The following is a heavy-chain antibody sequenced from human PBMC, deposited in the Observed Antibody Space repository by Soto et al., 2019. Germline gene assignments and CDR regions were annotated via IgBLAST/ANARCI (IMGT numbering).Heavy chain of an antibody. V-gene: IGHV3-48*01. CDR3: ARPTPHYSNPWDY. Sequence: EVQLVESGGGLVQPGGSLRLSCAASGFTFSNYNMNWVRQAPGKGLEWVSYISSSSSTKYYADSVEGRFTISRDNAKSSLFLQIHSLRAEDTAVYYFARPTPHYSNPWDYWGQGTLVTXPS. CDR1: GFTFSNYN. J-gene: IGHJ4*02. CDR2: ISSSSSTK. D-gene: IGHD6-13*01.